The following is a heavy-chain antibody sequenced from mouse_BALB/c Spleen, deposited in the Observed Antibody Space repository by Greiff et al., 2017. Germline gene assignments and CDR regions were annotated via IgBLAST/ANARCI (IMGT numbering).Heavy chain of an antibody. V-gene: IGHV1-80*01. Sequence: VKVVESGAELVRPGSSVKISCKASGYAFSSYWMNWVKQRPGQGLEWIGQIYPGDGDTNYNGKFKGKATLTADKSSSTAYMQLSSLTSEDSAVYFCARSYRYGAMDYWGQGTSVTVSS. J-gene: IGHJ4*01. CDR1: GYAFSSYW. D-gene: IGHD2-14*01. CDR3: ARSYRYGAMDY. CDR2: IYPGDGDT.